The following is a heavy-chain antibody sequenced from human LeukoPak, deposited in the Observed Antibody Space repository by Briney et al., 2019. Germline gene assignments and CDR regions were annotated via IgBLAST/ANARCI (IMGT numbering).Heavy chain of an antibody. CDR1: GFTFSSYG. J-gene: IGHJ4*02. Sequence: PGRSLRLSCAASGFTFSSYGMHWVRQAPGKGLEWVTVISYDGSNKYYADSVKGRFTISRDNSKNTLYLQMNSLRAEDTAVYYCARVGWENWYYFDYWGQGTLVTVSS. D-gene: IGHD1-1*01. V-gene: IGHV3-30-3*01. CDR2: ISYDGSNK. CDR3: ARVGWENWYYFDY.